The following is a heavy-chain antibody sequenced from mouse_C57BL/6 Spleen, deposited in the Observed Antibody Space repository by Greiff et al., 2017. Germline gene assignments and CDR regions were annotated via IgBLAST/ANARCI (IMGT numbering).Heavy chain of an antibody. CDR2: IHPNSGST. D-gene: IGHD2-3*01. V-gene: IGHV1-64*01. J-gene: IGHJ1*03. CDR1: GYTFTSYW. CDR3: ARVYDGYYWYFDV. Sequence: VQLQQPGAELVKPGASVQLSCKASGYTFTSYWMHWVKQRPGQGLEWIGMIHPNSGSTNYNEKFKSKATLTVDKSSSTAYMQLSSLTSEDSAVYYCARVYDGYYWYFDVWGTGTTVTVSS.